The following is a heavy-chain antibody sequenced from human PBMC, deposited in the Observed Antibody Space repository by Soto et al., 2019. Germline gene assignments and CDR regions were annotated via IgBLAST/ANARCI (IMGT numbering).Heavy chain of an antibody. CDR2: IDWEDDK. CDR1: GFSLSTGGMC. CDR3: ARAYYYGSGRGLGI. J-gene: IGHJ3*02. V-gene: IGHV2-70*11. D-gene: IGHD3-10*01. Sequence: GSGPTLVNPTQTLTLTCTFSGFSLSTGGMCVNWIRQPPGKALEWLARIDWEDDKYYTTSLKTRLTISKDTSKNQVVLRMTNMDPVDTATYYCARAYYYGSGRGLGIWGQGTMVTVSS.